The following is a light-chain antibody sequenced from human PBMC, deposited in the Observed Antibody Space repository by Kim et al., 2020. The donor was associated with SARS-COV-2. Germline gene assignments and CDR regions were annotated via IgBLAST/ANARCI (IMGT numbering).Light chain of an antibody. V-gene: IGKV1-5*03. Sequence: EIHMTQSPSTLSASVGDRATITCRASQSISTLLAWYQQKPGKAPMLLIYQASTLGSGVPSRFSGSGSGTEFSLTISSLQPDDFATYHWHHYSSHPYSFGQGTKLEI. CDR3: HHYSSHPYS. J-gene: IGKJ2*03. CDR1: QSISTL. CDR2: QAS.